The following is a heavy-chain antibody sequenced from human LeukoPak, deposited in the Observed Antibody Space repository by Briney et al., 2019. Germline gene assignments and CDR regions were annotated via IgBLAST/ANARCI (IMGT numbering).Heavy chain of an antibody. J-gene: IGHJ4*02. CDR1: GFTFSSYA. Sequence: GRSLRLSCAASGFTFSSYAMHWVRQAPGKGLEWVAVISYDGSNKYYADSVKGRFTISRDNSKNTLYLQMNSLRAEDTAVYYCARDPQYSSSCYFDYWGQGTLVTVSS. CDR3: ARDPQYSSSCYFDY. D-gene: IGHD6-13*01. V-gene: IGHV3-30-3*01. CDR2: ISYDGSNK.